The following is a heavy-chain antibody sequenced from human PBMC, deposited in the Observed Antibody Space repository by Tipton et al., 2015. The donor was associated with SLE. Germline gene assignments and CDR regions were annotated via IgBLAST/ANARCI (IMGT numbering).Heavy chain of an antibody. J-gene: IGHJ4*02. D-gene: IGHD6-19*01. Sequence: SLRLSCAASGFTFYSFAMSWVRQAPGKGLEWVSIIHNDDDTYYADSVKGRFTISRDNSKSTVHLQMNSLRGEDTAVYYCVKGASTGWYRPSDYWGQGTLVTVSS. CDR3: VKGASTGWYRPSDY. CDR2: IIHNDDDT. V-gene: IGHV3-23*01. CDR1: GFTFYSFA.